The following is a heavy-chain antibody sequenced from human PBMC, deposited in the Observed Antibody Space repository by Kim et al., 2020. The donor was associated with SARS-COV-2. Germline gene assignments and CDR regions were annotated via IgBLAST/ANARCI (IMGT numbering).Heavy chain of an antibody. CDR3: AKIKGDIDALTGDPCGLGV. D-gene: IGHD2-15*01. Sequence: GGSLRLSCASSGFSFSDYSMHWVRQAPGKGLEWVALICFDGSKQNYSDSVRGRFTVSRDNSKGTLFLEMNTLRDEDTAIYYCAKIKGDIDALTGDPCGLGVWGQGTTVIVS. CDR2: ICFDGSKQ. CDR1: GFSFSDYS. J-gene: IGHJ6*02. V-gene: IGHV3-33*06.